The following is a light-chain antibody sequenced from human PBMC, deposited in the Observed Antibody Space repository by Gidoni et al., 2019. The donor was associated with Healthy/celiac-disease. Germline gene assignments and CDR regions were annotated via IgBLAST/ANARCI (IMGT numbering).Light chain of an antibody. J-gene: IGKJ1*01. CDR1: QSVLSSSNNKNF. V-gene: IGKV4-1*01. CDR3: QQYSGTPRT. CDR2: WAS. Sequence: DIVMTQSPDSLAVSLGERATINCKSSQSVLSSSNNKNFLAWYQQKPGQPPKLLIYWASARASGVPDRFSGSGSGTDFTLTISSLQTEDVAVYYCQQYSGTPRTFGQGTRVGIE.